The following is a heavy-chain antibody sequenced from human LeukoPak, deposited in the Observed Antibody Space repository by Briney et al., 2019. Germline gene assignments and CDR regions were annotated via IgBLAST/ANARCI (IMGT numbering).Heavy chain of an antibody. D-gene: IGHD4-17*01. J-gene: IGHJ6*02. V-gene: IGHV1-69*13. Sequence: ASVKVSCKASGGTFSSYAISWVRQAPGQGLEWMGGIIPIFGTANYAQEFQGRVTITADESTSTAYMELSSLRSEDTAVYYCARDRDTVTTFGYYYYGMDVWGQGTTVTVSS. CDR1: GGTFSSYA. CDR3: ARDRDTVTTFGYYYYGMDV. CDR2: IIPIFGTA.